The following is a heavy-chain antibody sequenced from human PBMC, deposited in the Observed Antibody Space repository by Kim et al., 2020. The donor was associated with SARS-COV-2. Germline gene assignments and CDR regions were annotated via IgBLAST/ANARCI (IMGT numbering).Heavy chain of an antibody. CDR2: ISGSGGST. Sequence: GGSLRLSCAASGFTFSSYAMSWVRQAPGKGLEWVSAISGSGGSTYYADSVKGRFTISRDNSKNTLYLQMNSLRAEDTAVYYCAKATYFSSTSWYGPVIVATITPFDYWGQGTLVTVSS. CDR3: AKATYFSSTSWYGPVIVATITPFDY. D-gene: IGHD2-2*01. CDR1: GFTFSSYA. V-gene: IGHV3-23*01. J-gene: IGHJ4*02.